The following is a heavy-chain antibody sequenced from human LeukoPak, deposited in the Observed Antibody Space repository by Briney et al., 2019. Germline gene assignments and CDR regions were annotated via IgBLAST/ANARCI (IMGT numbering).Heavy chain of an antibody. CDR1: GYTLTELS. D-gene: IGHD6-13*01. V-gene: IGHV1-24*01. J-gene: IGHJ4*02. CDR3: ATSRDRIAAAGRDEFDY. Sequence: ASVKVSCKVSGYTLTELSMHWVRQAPGKGLEWMGGFDPEDGETIYAQKFQGRVTMTRDTSTSTVCMELSSLRSEDTAVYYCATSRDRIAAAGRDEFDYWGQGTLVTVSS. CDR2: FDPEDGET.